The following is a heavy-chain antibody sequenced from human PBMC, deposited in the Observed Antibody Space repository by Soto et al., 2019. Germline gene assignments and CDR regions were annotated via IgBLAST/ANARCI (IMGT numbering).Heavy chain of an antibody. J-gene: IGHJ4*02. V-gene: IGHV1-3*01. D-gene: IGHD3-10*01. Sequence: ASVKVSCKASGYTFNKYAIHWVRQAPGQRLEWMGWINVGNGNTKYSQKFQGRVTITRDTSANTAYMELSSLTSEDTAVYYCARGQWFGDLSPEHYWGQGTLVTVSS. CDR1: GYTFNKYA. CDR2: INVGNGNT. CDR3: ARGQWFGDLSPEHY.